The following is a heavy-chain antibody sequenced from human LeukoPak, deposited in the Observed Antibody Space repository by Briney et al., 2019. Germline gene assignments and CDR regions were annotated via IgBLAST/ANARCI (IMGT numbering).Heavy chain of an antibody. CDR3: ARLTPGKNWFNP. V-gene: IGHV4-38-2*01. CDR2: MYHSGIT. J-gene: IGHJ5*02. CDR1: GYSINSAYY. Sequence: SETLSLTCAVSGYSINSAYYWGWIRQPPGKGLEWIASMYHSGITYYNSSLKSRATISVDTSKNQFSLKLNSVTAADTSVYYCARLTPGKNWFNPWGHGTLVTVSS. D-gene: IGHD3-10*01.